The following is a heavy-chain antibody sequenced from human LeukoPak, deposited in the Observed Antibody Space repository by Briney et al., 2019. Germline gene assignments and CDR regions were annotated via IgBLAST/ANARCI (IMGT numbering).Heavy chain of an antibody. CDR1: GFTFSNYF. CDR3: ARRVDATRWFDP. Sequence: GGSLRLSCAASGFTFSNYFMHWVRQAPGKGLVWVSRINSDGTTTMYADSVKGRFTISRDNAKNTLYLQMNSLRDEDTAVYYCARRVDATRWFDPWGQGTLVTVSS. CDR2: INSDGTTT. V-gene: IGHV3-74*03. D-gene: IGHD2-15*01. J-gene: IGHJ5*02.